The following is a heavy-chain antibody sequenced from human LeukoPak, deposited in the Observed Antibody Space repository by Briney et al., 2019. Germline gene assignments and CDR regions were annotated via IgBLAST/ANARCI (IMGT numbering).Heavy chain of an antibody. CDR2: ISGSGGST. J-gene: IGHJ4*02. V-gene: IGHV3-23*01. D-gene: IGHD6-19*01. Sequence: PGGSLRLSCAASGFTFSSYAMSWVRQAPGKGLEWVSAISGSGGSTYYADSVKGRFTISRDNSKNTLYLQMNSLRAEDTAVYYCAKDLAFRRGWYPTGPDFDYWGQGTLVTVSS. CDR1: GFTFSSYA. CDR3: AKDLAFRRGWYPTGPDFDY.